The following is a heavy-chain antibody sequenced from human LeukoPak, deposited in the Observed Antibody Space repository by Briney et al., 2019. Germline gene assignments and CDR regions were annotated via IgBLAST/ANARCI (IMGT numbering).Heavy chain of an antibody. CDR3: ASHYGSGSYPGYFQH. V-gene: IGHV1-18*04. CDR1: GYTFTSYG. J-gene: IGHJ1*01. CDR2: ISVYNGNT. Sequence: ASVKVSCKASGYTFTSYGISWVRQAPGQGLEWMGWISVYNGNTNYAQKLQGRVTMTTDTSTSTAYMELRSLRSDDTAVYYCASHYGSGSYPGYFQHWGQGTLVTVSS. D-gene: IGHD3-10*01.